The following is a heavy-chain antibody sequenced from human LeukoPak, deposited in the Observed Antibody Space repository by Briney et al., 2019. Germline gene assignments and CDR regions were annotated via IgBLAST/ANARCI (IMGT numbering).Heavy chain of an antibody. CDR1: GGTFSSYA. CDR3: ATTVTTRDWYFDL. CDR2: IIPIFGTA. J-gene: IGHJ2*01. D-gene: IGHD4-17*01. Sequence: ASVKVSFKASGGTFSSYAISWVRQAPGQGLEWMGGIIPIFGTANYAQKFQGRVTITADESTSTAYMELSSLRSEDTAVYYCATTVTTRDWYFDLWGRGTLVTVSS. V-gene: IGHV1-69*13.